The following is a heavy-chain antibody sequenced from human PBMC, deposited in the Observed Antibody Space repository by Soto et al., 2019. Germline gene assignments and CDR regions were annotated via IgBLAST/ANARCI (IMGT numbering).Heavy chain of an antibody. CDR3: ERRPSSLTRFDY. CDR2: ISYDGSNK. J-gene: IGHJ4*02. Sequence: PGVSLILSCAASGFTFSSYAMNWVRQAPGKGLEWVVVISYDGSNKYYAESVKGRFTISRDNSKNTLYVQMNSLRAEDTAVYDCERRPSSLTRFDYWGQVTLVPVSS. CDR1: GFTFSSYA. D-gene: IGHD2-2*01. V-gene: IGHV3-30-3*01.